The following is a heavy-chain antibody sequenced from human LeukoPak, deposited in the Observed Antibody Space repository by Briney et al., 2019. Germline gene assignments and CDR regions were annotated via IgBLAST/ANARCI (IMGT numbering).Heavy chain of an antibody. V-gene: IGHV4-31*03. Sequence: SQTLSLTCTVSGGSISGNSYYWSWIRQHPGKGLEWIGYIYYTGSTYHNPSLKSRITLSVDTSKNQFSLKLSSVTAADTAVYYCARAPRMVRGIIASDFDSWGQGTLVTVSS. CDR2: IYYTGST. J-gene: IGHJ4*02. CDR1: GGSISGNSYY. CDR3: ARAPRMVRGIIASDFDS. D-gene: IGHD3-10*01.